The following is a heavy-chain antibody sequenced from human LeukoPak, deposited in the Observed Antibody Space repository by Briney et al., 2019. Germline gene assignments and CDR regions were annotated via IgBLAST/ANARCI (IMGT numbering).Heavy chain of an antibody. V-gene: IGHV3-21*01. CDR2: FTSGSTSI. D-gene: IGHD5-12*01. CDR3: ARGGDSGHVPRWLDP. J-gene: IGHJ5*02. CDR1: GFTFSTYM. Sequence: GGSLGLSCAHSGFTFSTYMMKCVRQAPGKGLEWVSSFTSGSTSIYYADSVRGRFTISRDNDKNSLYLQMNSLRAEDTAVYYCARGGDSGHVPRWLDPWGQGTLVTVS.